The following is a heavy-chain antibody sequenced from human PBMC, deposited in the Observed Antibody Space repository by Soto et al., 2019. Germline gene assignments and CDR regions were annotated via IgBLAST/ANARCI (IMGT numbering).Heavy chain of an antibody. CDR2: IYHSGST. D-gene: IGHD6-13*01. V-gene: IGHV4-4*02. J-gene: IGHJ4*02. CDR1: GGSISSSNW. Sequence: QVQLQESGPGLVKPSGTLSLTCAVSGGSISSSNWSSWVRQPPGKGLEWIGEIYHSGSTNYNPSLESRVTISVDKSKSMFSLKLSSVTAADTAVYYCASLASSSWYFPRWGQGTLVTVSS. CDR3: ASLASSSWYFPR.